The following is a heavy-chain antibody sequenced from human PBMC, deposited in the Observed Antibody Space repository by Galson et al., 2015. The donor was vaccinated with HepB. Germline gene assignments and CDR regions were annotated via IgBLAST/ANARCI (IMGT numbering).Heavy chain of an antibody. CDR1: GFTFDDYA. J-gene: IGHJ4*02. CDR2: ISWNSGSI. V-gene: IGHV3-9*01. CDR3: AKDIWGPGYSYGGPADY. D-gene: IGHD5-18*01. Sequence: SLRLSCAASGFTFDDYAMHWVRQAPGKGLEWVSGISWNSGSIGYADSVKGRFTISRGNAKNPLYLQMNSLRAEDTALYYCAKDIWGPGYSYGGPADYWGQGTLVTVSS.